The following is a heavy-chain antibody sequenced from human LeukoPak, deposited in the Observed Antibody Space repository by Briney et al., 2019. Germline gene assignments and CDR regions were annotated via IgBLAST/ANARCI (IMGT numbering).Heavy chain of an antibody. Sequence: SETLSLTCAVYGGSFSGYYWTWIRQPPGKGLEWIGEVHLSGRTHYNPSLESRVTMSVDMSENHISLRLTSVTAADTAVYYCAREGGPYRPLDYSGQGTLVTVSS. J-gene: IGHJ4*02. CDR2: VHLSGRT. CDR3: AREGGPYRPLDY. V-gene: IGHV4-34*01. CDR1: GGSFSGYY.